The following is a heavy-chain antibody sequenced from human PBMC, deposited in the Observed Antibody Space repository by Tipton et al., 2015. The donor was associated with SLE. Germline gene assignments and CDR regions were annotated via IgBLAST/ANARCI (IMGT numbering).Heavy chain of an antibody. V-gene: IGHV1-18*01. CDR2: VSTYNDYR. CDR1: SYTFSDYG. J-gene: IGHJ4*02. CDR3: ARDVAGATAFDY. D-gene: IGHD1-26*01. Sequence: QSGPEVKKPGASVKVSCKASSYTFSDYGVNWVRQAPGQGLEWLGGVSTYNDYRRHAEKFQDRVTMTTETSTTTVYMELRNLRSDDTAVYYCARDVAGATAFDYWGQGTLVTVSS.